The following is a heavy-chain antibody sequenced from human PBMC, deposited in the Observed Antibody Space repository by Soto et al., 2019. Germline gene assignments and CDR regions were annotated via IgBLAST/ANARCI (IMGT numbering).Heavy chain of an antibody. Sequence: QVQLVESGGGVVQPGRSLRLSCAASGFAFNNYAMHWVRQAPGTGLEWVAVISYHGRNKYYADSVKGRFTISRDNSKNTLYLQVNSLRADDTAVYSCARDHDDRSGYYREGTFDIWGQGTMVTVSS. D-gene: IGHD3-3*01. CDR3: ARDHDDRSGYYREGTFDI. CDR2: ISYHGRNK. J-gene: IGHJ3*02. V-gene: IGHV3-30*04. CDR1: GFAFNNYA.